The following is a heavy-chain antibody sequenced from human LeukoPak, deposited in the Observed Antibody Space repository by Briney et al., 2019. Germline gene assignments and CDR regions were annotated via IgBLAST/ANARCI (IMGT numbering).Heavy chain of an antibody. Sequence: GGSLRLSCAASGFTLNNAWMSWVRQAPGKGLEWLGRIKRETDGGTIDYAAPVKGRFTISRDDSRNTLYLQMNSLRAEDTAIYYCAKLGTFYYGSGTYSHFDYWGQGTLVTVSS. V-gene: IGHV3-15*01. CDR2: IKRETDGGTI. J-gene: IGHJ4*02. D-gene: IGHD3-10*01. CDR3: AKLGTFYYGSGTYSHFDY. CDR1: GFTLNNAW.